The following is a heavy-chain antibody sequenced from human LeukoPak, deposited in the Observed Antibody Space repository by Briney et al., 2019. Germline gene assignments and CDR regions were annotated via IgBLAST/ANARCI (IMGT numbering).Heavy chain of an antibody. V-gene: IGHV3-53*01. CDR1: GFTVSSNY. Sequence: GGSLRLSCAASGFTVSSNYMSWVRQAPGKGLEWVSVIYSGGSTYYADSVKGRFTISRDNSKNTLYLQMNSLRAEDTAVYYCARARHDILTGYYAFDIWGQGTMVTVSS. CDR2: IYSGGST. J-gene: IGHJ3*02. CDR3: ARARHDILTGYYAFDI. D-gene: IGHD3-9*01.